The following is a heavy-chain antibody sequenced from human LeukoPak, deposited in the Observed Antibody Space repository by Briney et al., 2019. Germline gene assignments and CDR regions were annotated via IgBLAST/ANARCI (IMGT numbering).Heavy chain of an antibody. CDR3: ARVRLPTVVYYDSSGYYFDAFDI. V-gene: IGHV3-21*01. CDR1: GFTFSSYS. D-gene: IGHD3-22*01. CDR2: ISSSSSYI. J-gene: IGHJ3*02. Sequence: PGGSLRLSCAASGFTFSSYSMNWVRQAPGKGLEWVSSISSSSSYIYYADSVKGRFTISRDNAKNSLYLQMNSLRAEDTAVYYCARVRLPTVVYYDSSGYYFDAFDIWGQGTMVTVSS.